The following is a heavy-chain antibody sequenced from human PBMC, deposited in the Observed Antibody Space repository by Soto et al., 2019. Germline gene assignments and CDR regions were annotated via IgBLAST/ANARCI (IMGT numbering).Heavy chain of an antibody. CDR2: ISGSGQTT. V-gene: IGHV3-23*01. J-gene: IGHJ5*02. CDR1: GFTFSRFA. D-gene: IGHD3-3*01. CDR3: AKDQRKPANFGVATLS. Sequence: EVQLLESGGGLGQPGGSLRLSCAGSGFTFSRFAMSWVRQVPGKGLEWVSAISGSGQTTYYADSVKGRFTVSRDNSNNTLNLQMNSLRAEDTAVYYCAKDQRKPANFGVATLSWGQGTLVTVSS.